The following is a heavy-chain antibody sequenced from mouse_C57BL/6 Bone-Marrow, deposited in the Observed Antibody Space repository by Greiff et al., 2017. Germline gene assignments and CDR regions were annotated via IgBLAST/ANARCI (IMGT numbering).Heavy chain of an antibody. V-gene: IGHV1-4*01. Sequence: VHLQQSGAELARPGASVKMSCKASGYTFTSYTMHWVKQRPGQGLEWIGYINPSSGYTKYNQKFKDKATLTADKSSSTAYMQLRSLTSEDSAVDYCARYYGSSYWYFDVWGTGTTVTVSS. J-gene: IGHJ1*03. CDR2: INPSSGYT. D-gene: IGHD1-1*01. CDR1: GYTFTSYT. CDR3: ARYYGSSYWYFDV.